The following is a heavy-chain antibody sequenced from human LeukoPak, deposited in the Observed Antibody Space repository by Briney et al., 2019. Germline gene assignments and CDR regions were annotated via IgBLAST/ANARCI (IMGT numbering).Heavy chain of an antibody. CDR3: ARLRGYGIGDAFDI. D-gene: IGHD6-25*01. J-gene: IGHJ3*02. CDR2: IYYSGST. V-gene: IGHV4-59*08. Sequence: SETLSLTRTVSGGSISSYYWSWIRQPPGKGLEWIGYIYYSGSTNYNPSLKSRVTISVDTSKNQFSLKLSSVTAADTAVYYCARLRGYGIGDAFDIWGQGTMVTVSS. CDR1: GGSISSYY.